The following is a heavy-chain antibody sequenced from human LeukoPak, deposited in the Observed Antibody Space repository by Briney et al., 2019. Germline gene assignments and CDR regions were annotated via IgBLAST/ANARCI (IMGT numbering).Heavy chain of an antibody. CDR2: INPSGGST. CDR1: GYTFTGYY. Sequence: AASVKVSCKASGYTFTGYYMHWVRQAPGQGLEWMGIINPSGGSTSYAQKFQGRVTMTRDMSTSTVYMELSSLRSDDTAVYYCARDPYSSSSHHYYYMDVWGKGTTVTVSS. J-gene: IGHJ6*03. D-gene: IGHD6-6*01. V-gene: IGHV1-46*01. CDR3: ARDPYSSSSHHYYYMDV.